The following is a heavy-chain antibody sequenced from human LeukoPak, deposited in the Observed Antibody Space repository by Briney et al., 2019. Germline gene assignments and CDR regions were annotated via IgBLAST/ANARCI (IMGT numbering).Heavy chain of an antibody. CDR1: GYSFTSYW. CDR3: ARHSGSSNEGFDY. V-gene: IGHV5-51*01. Sequence: RGESLKISCKGSGYSFTSYWIGWVRQMPGKGLEWMGIIYPGDSDTRYSPSFQGQVTISADKSISTAYLQWSSLKASDTAMYFCARHSGSSNEGFDYWGQGTLVTVSS. D-gene: IGHD1-26*01. CDR2: IYPGDSDT. J-gene: IGHJ4*02.